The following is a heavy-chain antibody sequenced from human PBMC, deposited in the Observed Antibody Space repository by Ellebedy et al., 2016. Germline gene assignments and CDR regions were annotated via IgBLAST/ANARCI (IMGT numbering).Heavy chain of an antibody. J-gene: IGHJ4*01. CDR2: LNSSETT. CDR1: GGFVSSSPYY. V-gene: IGHV4-39*01. CDR3: AGGSYSSGSYVHFDY. Sequence: SETLSLTCIVSGGFVSSSPYYWGWIRQSPGRGLEWIGSLNSSETTYSNPSRKSRFALSVDTSKNQFSLKATSVTAADTAVYFCAGGSYSSGSYVHFDYWGHGILVTVSS. D-gene: IGHD3-10*01.